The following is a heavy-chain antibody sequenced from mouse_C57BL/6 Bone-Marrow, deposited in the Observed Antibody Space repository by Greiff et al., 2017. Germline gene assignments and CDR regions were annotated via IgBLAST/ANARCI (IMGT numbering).Heavy chain of an antibody. CDR1: GYTFTSYW. CDR3: ARLYYYAMDY. CDR2: IHPNSGST. Sequence: QVQLQQPGAELVKPGASVKLSCKASGYTFTSYWMHWVKQRPGQGLEWIGMIHPNSGSTNYNEKFKSKATLTVDKSSSTAYMQRSSLTSEDSAVYYCARLYYYAMDYWGQGTSVTVSS. V-gene: IGHV1-64*01. J-gene: IGHJ4*01.